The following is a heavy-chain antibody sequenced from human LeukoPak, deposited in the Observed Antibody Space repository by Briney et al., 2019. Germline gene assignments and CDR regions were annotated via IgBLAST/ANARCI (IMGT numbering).Heavy chain of an antibody. CDR1: GGSISSYY. V-gene: IGHV4-4*07. CDR2: IYTSGST. D-gene: IGHD1-26*01. CDR3: ARDWFDGSYYYYYMDV. Sequence: SETLSLTCTVSGGSISSYYWSWIRQPAGKGLEWIGRIYTSGSTNYNPSLKSRVTMSVDTSKNQFSLKLSSVTAADTAVYYCARDWFDGSYYYYYMDVWGKGTTVTVSS. J-gene: IGHJ6*03.